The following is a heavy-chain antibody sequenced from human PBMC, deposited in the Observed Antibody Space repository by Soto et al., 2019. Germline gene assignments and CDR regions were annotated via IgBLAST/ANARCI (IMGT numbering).Heavy chain of an antibody. CDR1: RASVSSYH. D-gene: IGHD3-16*01. CDR3: ARNFPNRTGLFYSGVDI. V-gene: IGHV4-4*07. J-gene: IGHJ6*02. CDR2: LFANGST. Sequence: QMQLQESGPQLMDPSETLSLTCTVSRASVSSYHWSWMRQTAGKGLEWIGRLFANGSTKHNPSFGRRVTMAAASKAQFSLSLRSVTAADTAVYSCARNFPNRTGLFYSGVDIWGQGTTVTVSS.